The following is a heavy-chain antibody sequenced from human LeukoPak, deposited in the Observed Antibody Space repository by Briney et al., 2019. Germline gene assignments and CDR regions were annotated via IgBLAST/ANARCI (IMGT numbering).Heavy chain of an antibody. J-gene: IGHJ4*02. CDR1: GYSISSGYY. V-gene: IGHV4-38-2*02. D-gene: IGHD3-10*01. CDR2: IYHSGST. CDR3: ARHLGSQAGSGILDY. Sequence: SETLSLTYTVSGYSISSGYYWGWIRQPPGKGLEWIGSIYHSGSTYYNPSLKSRVTISVDTSKNQFSLKLSSVTAADTAVYYCARHLGSQAGSGILDYWGQGTLVIVSS.